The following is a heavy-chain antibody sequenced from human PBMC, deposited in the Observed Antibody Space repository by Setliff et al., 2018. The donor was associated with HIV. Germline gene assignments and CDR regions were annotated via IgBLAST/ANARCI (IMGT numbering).Heavy chain of an antibody. D-gene: IGHD2-2*01. CDR1: GFTFSDYW. Sequence: GGSLRLSCAASGFTFSDYWMTWVRQAPGKGLEWVANIKQDGSEKYCVDSVKGRFTISRDNAKNSLYLQMNSPGAEDTAVYYCARGRRVSSNYYYYYYMDVWGKGTTVTVSS. CDR3: ARGRRVSSNYYYYYYMDV. V-gene: IGHV3-7*03. J-gene: IGHJ6*03. CDR2: IKQDGSEK.